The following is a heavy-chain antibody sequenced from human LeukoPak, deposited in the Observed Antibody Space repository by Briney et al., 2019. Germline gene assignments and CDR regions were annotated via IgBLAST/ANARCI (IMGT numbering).Heavy chain of an antibody. CDR1: AYTFTSYD. V-gene: IGHV1-8*01. Sequence: ASVKVSCKASAYTFTSYDIHWVRQATGQGLEWMGWMNPNSGNTGYAQKFQGRVTMTRNTSISTAYMELSSLRSEDTAVYYCARTKADHDAFDIWGQGTMVTVSS. J-gene: IGHJ3*02. CDR2: MNPNSGNT. CDR3: ARTKADHDAFDI. D-gene: IGHD2-8*01.